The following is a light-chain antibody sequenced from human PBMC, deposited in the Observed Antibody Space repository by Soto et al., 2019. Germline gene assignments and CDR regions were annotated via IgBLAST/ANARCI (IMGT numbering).Light chain of an antibody. J-gene: IGLJ1*01. V-gene: IGLV2-14*03. CDR3: SSYTSSSTRV. Sequence: QSVLTQPASESGSPGQSVTISCTGTSSDVGAYDYVSWYQQHPDKAPKLMIYEVSNRPSGVSNRFSGSKSVNTATLIISGLQAEDEADYYCSSYTSSSTRVFGTGTKVTVL. CDR1: SSDVGAYDY. CDR2: EVS.